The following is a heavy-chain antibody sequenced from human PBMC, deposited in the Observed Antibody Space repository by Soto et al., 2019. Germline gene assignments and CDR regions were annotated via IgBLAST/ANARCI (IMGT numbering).Heavy chain of an antibody. CDR1: GFRDGFPFSDYD. CDR2: ISFDGSTK. Sequence: QVQLVESGGGVVQPGRSLRLSCAASGFRDGFPFSDYDMHWVRQAPGKGLEWVALISFDGSTKNYVDSVEGRFAISRDNLWDTLFLQMDSLTPEYSSVYYCAKNSFSGSKRILDSWGQGTLVTVSS. CDR3: AKNSFSGSKRILDS. D-gene: IGHD1-26*01. V-gene: IGHV3-30*18. J-gene: IGHJ5*01.